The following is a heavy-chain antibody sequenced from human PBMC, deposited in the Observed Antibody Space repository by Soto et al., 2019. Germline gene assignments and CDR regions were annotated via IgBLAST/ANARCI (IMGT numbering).Heavy chain of an antibody. CDR1: GGSFSGYY. Sequence: SETLSLTCAVYGGSFSGYYWSWIRQPTGKGLEWIGEINHSGSTNYNPSLKSRVTISVDTSKNQFSLKLTSVTAADTAVYYCARDYYYDSSGFYLNYWFFDLWGRGTLVTVSS. J-gene: IGHJ2*01. V-gene: IGHV4-34*01. CDR3: ARDYYYDSSGFYLNYWFFDL. CDR2: INHSGST. D-gene: IGHD3-22*01.